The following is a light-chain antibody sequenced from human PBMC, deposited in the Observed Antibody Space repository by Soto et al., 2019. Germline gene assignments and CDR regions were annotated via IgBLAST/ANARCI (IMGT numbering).Light chain of an antibody. CDR3: QYLNSFPLS. J-gene: IGKJ4*01. CDR1: QGISSY. Sequence: IQLTQSPSSLSASVGDRVTITCRASQGISSYLAWYQQKPGKAPKLLIYLASTLQSGFPSSFIGSGSGTDFCLFISSRQPEDVATYYCQYLNSFPLSFGGGTKVEIK. CDR2: LAS. V-gene: IGKV1-9*01.